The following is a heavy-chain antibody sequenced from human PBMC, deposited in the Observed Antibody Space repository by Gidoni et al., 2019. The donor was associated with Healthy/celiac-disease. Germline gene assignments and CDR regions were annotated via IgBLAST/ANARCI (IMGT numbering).Heavy chain of an antibody. CDR1: GFTFSSYE. Sequence: EVQLVESGGGLVQPGGSLRLSCAASGFTFSSYEMNWVRQAPGKGLEWGPDIRRSGSTIYYADSVKGRFTISRDNAKNSLYLQMNSLRAEDTAVYYCARDSTYYDILTGYYERGAFDYWGQGTLVTVSS. V-gene: IGHV3-48*03. CDR2: IRRSGSTI. CDR3: ARDSTYYDILTGYYERGAFDY. J-gene: IGHJ4*02. D-gene: IGHD3-9*01.